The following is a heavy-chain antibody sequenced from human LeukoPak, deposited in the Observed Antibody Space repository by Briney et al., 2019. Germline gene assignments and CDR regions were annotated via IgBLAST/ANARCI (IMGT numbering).Heavy chain of an antibody. D-gene: IGHD2-15*01. V-gene: IGHV6-1*01. CDR2: TYYRSKWYN. Sequence: SQTLSLTCAISGDSVSSNSAAWNWIRQSPSRGLEWLGRTYYRSKWYNDYEVFVRSRITVKADTSKNPFSLQLNSVTPEDTALYYCARGWGYCSGGSCHVFDSWGQGTQVLVSS. J-gene: IGHJ4*02. CDR1: GDSVSSNSAA. CDR3: ARGWGYCSGGSCHVFDS.